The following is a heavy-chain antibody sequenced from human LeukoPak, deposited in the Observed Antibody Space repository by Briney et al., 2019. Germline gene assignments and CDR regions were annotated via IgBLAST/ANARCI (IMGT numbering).Heavy chain of an antibody. CDR2: VDPEDGET. V-gene: IGHV1-69-2*01. CDR3: TSTSGPLYPFDY. D-gene: IGHD3-16*02. J-gene: IGHJ4*02. CDR1: GYTFTSYY. Sequence: ASVKVSCKASGYTFTSYYMHWVQQAPGKGLEWMGRVDPEDGETIYAKKFQGRVTITADTSADTAYMELSSLTSDDTAVYYCTSTSGPLYPFDYWGQGTQVTVSS.